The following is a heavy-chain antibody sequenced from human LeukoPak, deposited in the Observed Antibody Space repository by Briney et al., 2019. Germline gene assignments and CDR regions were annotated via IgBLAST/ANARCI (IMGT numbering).Heavy chain of an antibody. CDR1: GYTFTGYY. V-gene: IGHV1-2*02. D-gene: IGHD6-19*01. CDR2: INPNSGGT. CDR3: ARSSRLAVAGTIYY. Sequence: ASVKVSCKASGYTFTGYYMHWVRQAPGQGLEWMGWINPNSGGTNYAQKFQGRVTMTRDTSISTAYMELSRLRSDDTAVYYCARSSRLAVAGTIYYWGQGTLVTVSS. J-gene: IGHJ4*02.